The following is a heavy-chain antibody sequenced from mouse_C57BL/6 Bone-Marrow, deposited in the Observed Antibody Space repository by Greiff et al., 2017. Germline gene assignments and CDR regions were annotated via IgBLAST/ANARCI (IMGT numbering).Heavy chain of an antibody. J-gene: IGHJ3*01. CDR2: IHPNSGST. CDR3: ARRWLRRRFAY. CDR1: GYTFTSYW. V-gene: IGHV1-64*01. D-gene: IGHD2-2*01. Sequence: QVQLQQPGAELVKPGASVKLSCKASGYTFTSYWMHWVKQRPGQGLEWIGMIHPNSGSTNYNEKFKSKATLTVDKSSSTAYMQLSSRTSEDSAVYYCARRWLRRRFAYWGQGTLVTVSA.